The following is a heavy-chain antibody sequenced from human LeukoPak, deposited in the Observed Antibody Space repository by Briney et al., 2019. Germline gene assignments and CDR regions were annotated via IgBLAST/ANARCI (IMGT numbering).Heavy chain of an antibody. V-gene: IGHV3-11*01. J-gene: IGHJ4*02. CDR1: GFTFSDYY. CDR3: AREYASSSHFDS. CDR2: ISSSDYRT. D-gene: IGHD6-6*01. Sequence: GGSLRLSCAASGFTFSDYYMTWIRQAPGKGLEWVSYISSSDYRTNYADSVKGRFTISRDNAKNSLYLQMNSLSAEDTAVYYCAREYASSSHFDSWGQGTLVTVSS.